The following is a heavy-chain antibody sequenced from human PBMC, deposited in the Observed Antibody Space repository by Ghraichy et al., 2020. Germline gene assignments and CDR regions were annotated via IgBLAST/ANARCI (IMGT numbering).Heavy chain of an antibody. CDR2: INHSGST. J-gene: IGHJ4*02. CDR3: ARGQQTRAYYYGSGSYGY. D-gene: IGHD3-10*01. V-gene: IGHV4-34*01. CDR1: GGSFSGYY. Sequence: SETLSLTCAVYGGSFSGYYWSWIRQPPGKGLEWIGEINHSGSTNYNPSLKSRVTISVDTSKNQFSLKLSSVTAADTAVYYCARGQQTRAYYYGSGSYGYWGQGTLVTVSS.